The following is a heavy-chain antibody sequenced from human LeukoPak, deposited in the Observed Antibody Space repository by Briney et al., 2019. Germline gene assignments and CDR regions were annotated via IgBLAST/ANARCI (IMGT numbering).Heavy chain of an antibody. CDR1: GFTFSSDW. Sequence: PAGSLRLSCAASGFTFSSDWMIWVRQAPEKGLEWVANIKPDEGEKYYVDSVKGRFTISRDNAKNSLYLQMNSLRAEDTAVYYCARAVGDMITFGGVIVVYYFDYWGQGTLVTVSS. J-gene: IGHJ4*02. D-gene: IGHD3-16*02. CDR2: IKPDEGEK. CDR3: ARAVGDMITFGGVIVVYYFDY. V-gene: IGHV3-7*01.